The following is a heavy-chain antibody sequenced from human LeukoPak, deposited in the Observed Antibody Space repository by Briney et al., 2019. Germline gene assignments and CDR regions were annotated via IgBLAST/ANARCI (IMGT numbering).Heavy chain of an antibody. V-gene: IGHV3-7*03. CDR2: IKQDGSET. Sequence: GGSLRLSCAASRFTLSDYWMSWVRQAPGKGLEWVANIKQDGSETYYVDSVKGRFTISRDNAKNSLYLQMNSLRAEDTAVYYCARDPSGSPYGSGSYLDYWGQGTLVTVSS. J-gene: IGHJ4*02. CDR3: ARDPSGSPYGSGSYLDY. CDR1: RFTLSDYW. D-gene: IGHD3-10*01.